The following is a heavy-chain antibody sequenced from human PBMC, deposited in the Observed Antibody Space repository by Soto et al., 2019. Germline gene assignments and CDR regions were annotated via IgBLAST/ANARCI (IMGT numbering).Heavy chain of an antibody. CDR2: IYYSGST. D-gene: IGHD3-16*01. V-gene: IGHV4-31*03. J-gene: IGHJ4*02. CDR3: ARASVGGDYFGY. Sequence: SETLSLTCTVSGASISTGGYYWSWIRQHPGKGLEWIGYIYYSGSTYYNPSLKSRVIMSVDTSKSQFSLKLSSVTAADTAVYYCARASVGGDYFGYWGQGTLVTVSS. CDR1: GASISTGGYY.